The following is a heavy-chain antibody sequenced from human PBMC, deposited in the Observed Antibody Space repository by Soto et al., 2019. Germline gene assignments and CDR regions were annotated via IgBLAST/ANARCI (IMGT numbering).Heavy chain of an antibody. CDR1: GGTFSSYA. CDR2: IIPIFGTA. Sequence: ASVKVSCKASGGTFSSYAISWVRQAPGQGLEWMGGIIPIFGTANYAQKFQGRVTITADESTSTAYMELSSLRSEDTAVYYCARAAIPGEYYYYGMDVWGQGTTVTVSS. CDR3: ARAAIPGEYYYYGMDV. V-gene: IGHV1-69*13. J-gene: IGHJ6*02. D-gene: IGHD2-2*01.